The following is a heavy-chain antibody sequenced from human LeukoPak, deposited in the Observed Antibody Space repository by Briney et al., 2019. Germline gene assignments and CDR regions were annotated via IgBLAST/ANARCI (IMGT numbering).Heavy chain of an antibody. CDR3: ARDATPRNSLWDSFSY. CDR1: GFNFEIHG. V-gene: IGHV3-23*01. CDR2: IGGTDT. Sequence: GESLRLSCVTSGFNFEIHGMTWVRQAPGKGLEWVASIGGTDTYYADSVKGRFIVSRDNSQNTLYLQLNSLRGDDTAVYYCARDATPRNSLWDSFSYWGQGTLVTVSS. D-gene: IGHD1-26*01. J-gene: IGHJ4*02.